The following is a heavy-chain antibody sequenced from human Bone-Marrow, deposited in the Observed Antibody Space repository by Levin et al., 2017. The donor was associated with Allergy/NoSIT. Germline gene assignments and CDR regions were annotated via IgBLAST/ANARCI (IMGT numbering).Heavy chain of an antibody. CDR2: IKSKSDGGTT. CDR3: ALSSGSGAFDI. CDR1: GFTFNTAW. Sequence: GGSLRLSCAASGFTFNTAWMIWVRQAPGKGLEWVGLIKSKSDGGTTDYTAPVKGRFTISGDDLRNTLFLQMSSLKTDDTGVYYCALSSGSGAFDIWGQGTVVTVSS. D-gene: IGHD3-10*01. J-gene: IGHJ3*02. V-gene: IGHV3-15*01.